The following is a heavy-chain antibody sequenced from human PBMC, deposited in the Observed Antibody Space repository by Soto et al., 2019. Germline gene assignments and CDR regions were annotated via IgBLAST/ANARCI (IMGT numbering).Heavy chain of an antibody. J-gene: IGHJ4*02. D-gene: IGHD3-9*01. CDR3: ARGLLHYDILTGYHRYFDY. Sequence: SETLSLTCTVSGGSISSYYWSWIRQPPGKGLEWIGYIYYSGSTNYNPSLKSRVTISVDTSKNQFSLKLSSVTAADTAVYYCARGLLHYDILTGYHRYFDYWGQGTLVTVSS. CDR2: IYYSGST. V-gene: IGHV4-59*01. CDR1: GGSISSYY.